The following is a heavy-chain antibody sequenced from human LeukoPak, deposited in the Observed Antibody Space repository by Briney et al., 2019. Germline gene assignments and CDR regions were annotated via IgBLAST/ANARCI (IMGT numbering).Heavy chain of an antibody. J-gene: IGHJ4*02. CDR2: IKRDGSEK. V-gene: IGHV3-7*03. CDR1: GFTFSTYW. CDR3: ARVYTGNRWHFDY. D-gene: IGHD2-2*02. Sequence: QSGGSLRLSCAASGFTFSTYWMSWVRQAPGKGLECVANIKRDGSEKYYVDSVKGRFTIFRDDAKSSLYLQMNSLRAEDTAVYFCARVYTGNRWHFDYWGQGTLVTVSS.